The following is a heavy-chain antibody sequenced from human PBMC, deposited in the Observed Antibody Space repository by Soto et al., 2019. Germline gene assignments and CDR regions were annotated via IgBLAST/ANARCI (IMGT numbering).Heavy chain of an antibody. J-gene: IGHJ3*02. V-gene: IGHV4-59*01. CDR3: AGEDCSGGICSGAVDI. CDR1: AGSISSYY. CDR2: IYYSGST. Sequence: QVQLQESGPGLVKPSESLSLSCTVSAGSISSYYWIWIRQPPGERLEYIGYIYYSGSTNYNPSLKSRLTISIDTSKNQFSLKLTSLTPTDTAIYYCAGEDCSGGICSGAVDIWGQGTMVTVSS. D-gene: IGHD2-15*01.